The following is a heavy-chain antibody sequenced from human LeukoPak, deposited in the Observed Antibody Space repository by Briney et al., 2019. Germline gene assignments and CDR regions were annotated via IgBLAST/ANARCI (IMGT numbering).Heavy chain of an antibody. J-gene: IGHJ6*03. Sequence: GGTLRLSCAASGFTFSSYGMSWVRQAPGKGLEWVSAISGSGGSTYYADSVKGRFTISRDNSKNTLYLQMNSLRAEDTAVYYCAKAGGYCSGGSCYHYYYYMDVWGKGTTGTISS. CDR3: AKAGGYCSGGSCYHYYYYMDV. V-gene: IGHV3-23*01. CDR1: GFTFSSYG. D-gene: IGHD2-15*01. CDR2: ISGSGGST.